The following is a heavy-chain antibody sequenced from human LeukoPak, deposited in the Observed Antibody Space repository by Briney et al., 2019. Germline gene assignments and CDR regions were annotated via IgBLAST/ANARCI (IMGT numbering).Heavy chain of an antibody. CDR3: TRHHDYGDKIDY. V-gene: IGHV4-39*01. CDR1: GGSVTSASHY. D-gene: IGHD4-23*01. Sequence: SETLSLTCTVSGGSVTSASHYWARIRQPPGKGLEWIGSIHYSGSTYYSPSLKSRLTISGDTSKSQFSLKLTFVTAAGTAVYYCTRHHDYGDKIDYWGQGTLVTVSS. CDR2: IHYSGST. J-gene: IGHJ4*02.